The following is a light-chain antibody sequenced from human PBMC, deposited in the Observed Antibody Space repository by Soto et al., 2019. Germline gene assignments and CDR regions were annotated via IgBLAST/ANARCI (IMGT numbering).Light chain of an antibody. V-gene: IGLV2-14*01. CDR3: SSYTTTNTVL. J-gene: IGLJ2*01. Sequence: QSVLTQPASVSGSLGQSITISCTGTISDVGGYNYVSWYQRHPGKAPKIMIYEVSNRPSGVSSRFSGSKSGNTASLTISGLQAEDEAHYYCSSYTTTNTVLFGGGTKLTVL. CDR1: ISDVGGYNY. CDR2: EVS.